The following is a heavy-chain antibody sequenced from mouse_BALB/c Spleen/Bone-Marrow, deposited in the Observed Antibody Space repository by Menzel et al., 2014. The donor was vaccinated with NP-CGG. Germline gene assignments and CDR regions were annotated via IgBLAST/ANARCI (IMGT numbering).Heavy chain of an antibody. V-gene: IGHV7-3*02. CDR2: IRNKANGYTT. CDR3: ARDDAMDY. Sequence: EVMLVESGGGLVQPGGSLRLSCATSGFTFTDYYMSWVRQPPGKALEWLGFIRNKANGYTTEYSASVKGRFTISRDNSQSILYLQMSTLRAEDSATYYCARDDAMDYWGQGTSVTVSS. CDR1: GFTFTDYY. J-gene: IGHJ4*01.